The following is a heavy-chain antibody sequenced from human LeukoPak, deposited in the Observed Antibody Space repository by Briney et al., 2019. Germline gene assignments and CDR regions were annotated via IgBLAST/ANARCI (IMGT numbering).Heavy chain of an antibody. Sequence: GGSLRLSRAVSVFSVSGYLLTWVRQALGEGLGWVANIKQDGSEKNYVDSVKGRFTISRDNAENSLFLQMNSLRVEDTAVYYCAREWQGGIAAAGTRIEGDYWGQGTLVAVSS. CDR3: AREWQGGIAAAGTRIEGDY. CDR1: VFSVSGYL. D-gene: IGHD6-13*01. CDR2: IKQDGSEK. J-gene: IGHJ4*02. V-gene: IGHV3-7*01.